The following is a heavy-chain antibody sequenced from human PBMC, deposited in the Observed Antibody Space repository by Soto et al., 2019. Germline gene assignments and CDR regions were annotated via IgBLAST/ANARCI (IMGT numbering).Heavy chain of an antibody. CDR3: ARLITMIVVVPPGGDYFDY. CDR2: IYYSGST. J-gene: IGHJ4*02. Sequence: SETLSLTCTVSGGSISSSSYYWGWIRQPPGKGLEWIGSIYYSGSTYYNPSLKSRVTISVDTSKNQFSLKLSSVTAADTAAYYCARLITMIVVVPPGGDYFDYWGQGTLVTVSS. CDR1: GGSISSSSYY. D-gene: IGHD3-22*01. V-gene: IGHV4-39*01.